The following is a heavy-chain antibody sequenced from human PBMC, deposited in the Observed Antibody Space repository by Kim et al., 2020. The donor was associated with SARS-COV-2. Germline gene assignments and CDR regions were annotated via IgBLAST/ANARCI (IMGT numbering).Heavy chain of an antibody. CDR2: IRSKAYGGTT. D-gene: IGHD3-10*01. CDR1: GFTFGDYA. V-gene: IGHV3-49*03. J-gene: IGHJ6*02. CDR3: TRGIDYYGSGSDPPEHYCYGMDI. Sequence: GGSLRLSCTASGFTFGDYAMSWFRQAPGKGLEWVGFIRSKAYGGTTAYAASVKGRFTISRDDSKSIAYLQMNSLKTQDTAVYYCTRGIDYYGSGSDPPEHYCYGMDIWGQGTTVTVSS.